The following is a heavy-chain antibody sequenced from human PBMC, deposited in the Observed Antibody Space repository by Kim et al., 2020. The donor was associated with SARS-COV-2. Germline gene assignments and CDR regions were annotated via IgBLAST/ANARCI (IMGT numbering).Heavy chain of an antibody. V-gene: IGHV1-2*05. CDR1: GYTFSDYY. CDR3: ARGDDDSGGGFDY. J-gene: IGHJ4*02. Sequence: ASVKVSCKASGYTFSDYYMHWVRQAPGQGLEWMGRINPNSGVTNYAQKFQGRVTMTRDTSITTAYMELSRLRFDDTVVYYCARGDDDSGGGFDYWGQGTLVTVSS. D-gene: IGHD3-16*01. CDR2: INPNSGVT.